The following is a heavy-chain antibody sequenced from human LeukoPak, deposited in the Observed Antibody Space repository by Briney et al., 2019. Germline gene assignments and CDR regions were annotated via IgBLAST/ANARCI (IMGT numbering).Heavy chain of an antibody. CDR3: ARGSGYCSTGRCYDFDY. Sequence: GESLKISCKSSGYNFANYWIAWVRQMPGRGLEWMGFLFPGDSNTIYSPSFQGQVTISADKSITTAYLQWSSLKASDTAIYYCARGSGYCSTGRCYDFDYWGQGTLVTVSS. V-gene: IGHV5-51*01. CDR2: LFPGDSNT. J-gene: IGHJ4*02. D-gene: IGHD2-15*01. CDR1: GYNFANYW.